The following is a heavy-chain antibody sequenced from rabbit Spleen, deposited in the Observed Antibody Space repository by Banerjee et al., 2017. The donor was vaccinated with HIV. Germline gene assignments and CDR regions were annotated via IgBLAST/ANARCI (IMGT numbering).Heavy chain of an antibody. CDR3: TRDGSAWGADFKL. J-gene: IGHJ4*01. V-gene: IGHV1S40*01. D-gene: IGHD4-1*01. Sequence: QSLEESGGDLVKPGASLTLSCKASGFSISSSYWICWVRQAPGKGLEWIGCIYTGSGRTVYASWAKGRFTISKTSSTTVTLQMTSLTAADTATYFCTRDGSAWGADFKLWGPGTLVTVS. CDR2: IYTGSGRT. CDR1: GFSISSSYW.